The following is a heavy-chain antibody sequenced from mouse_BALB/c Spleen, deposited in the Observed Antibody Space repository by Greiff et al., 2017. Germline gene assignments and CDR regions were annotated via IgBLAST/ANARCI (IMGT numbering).Heavy chain of an antibody. D-gene: IGHD3-1*01. J-gene: IGHJ3*01. Sequence: QVQLQQSGPGLVAPSQSLSITCTVSGFSLTSYGVSWVRQPPGKGLEWLGVIWGDGSTNYHSALISRLSISKDNSKSQVFLKLNSLQTDDTATYYFAKPHTARATPWFAYWGQGTLVTVSA. CDR1: GFSLTSYG. V-gene: IGHV2-3*01. CDR2: IWGDGST. CDR3: AKPHTARATPWFAY.